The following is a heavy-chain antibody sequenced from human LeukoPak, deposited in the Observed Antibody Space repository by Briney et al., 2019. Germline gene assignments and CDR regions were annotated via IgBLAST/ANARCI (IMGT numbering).Heavy chain of an antibody. J-gene: IGHJ3*02. CDR2: IRYDGSNK. V-gene: IGHV3-30*02. Sequence: GGSLRLSCAASGFTFRNYAMSWVRQAPGKGLEWVAFIRYDGSNKYYADSVKCRFTISRDNSKNTLHLQMKSLRAADTAVYYCAKLLDIVVVPATDDAFDIWGQRTMVTVSS. CDR1: GFTFRNYA. CDR3: AKLLDIVVVPATDDAFDI. D-gene: IGHD2-2*03.